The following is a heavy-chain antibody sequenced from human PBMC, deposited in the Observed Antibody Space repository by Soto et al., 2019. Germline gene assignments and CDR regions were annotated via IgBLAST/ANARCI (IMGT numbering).Heavy chain of an antibody. D-gene: IGHD1-26*01. CDR2: IYYSGST. Sequence: SETLSLTCTVSGGSISSSSYYWGWIRQPPGKGLEWIGSIYYSGSTHYNPSLKSRVTISVDTSKNQFSLKLSSVTAADTAVYYCARHVEGELLVHYFDYWGQGTLVTVSS. V-gene: IGHV4-39*01. CDR3: ARHVEGELLVHYFDY. J-gene: IGHJ4*02. CDR1: GGSISSSSYY.